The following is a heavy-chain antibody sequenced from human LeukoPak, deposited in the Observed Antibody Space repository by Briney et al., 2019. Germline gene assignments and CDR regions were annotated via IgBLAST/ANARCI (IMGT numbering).Heavy chain of an antibody. V-gene: IGHV4-30-4*01. CDR2: FYYSGST. CDR1: GVSISSGDYY. Sequence: SETLSLTCTVSGVSISSGDYYWSWIRQPPGKGLEWIGYFYYSGSTYYNPSLKSRVTISVDTSKNQFSLKLSSVTAADTAVYYCARPYYYDSRIDPWGQGTLVTVSS. D-gene: IGHD3-22*01. J-gene: IGHJ5*02. CDR3: ARPYYYDSRIDP.